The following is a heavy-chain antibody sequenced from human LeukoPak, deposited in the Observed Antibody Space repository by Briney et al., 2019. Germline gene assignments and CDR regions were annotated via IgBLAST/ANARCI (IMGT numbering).Heavy chain of an antibody. CDR3: ARIDPDYYYYYMDV. V-gene: IGHV4-34*01. J-gene: IGHJ6*03. CDR1: GASFSGYY. Sequence: SETLSLTCAVYGASFSGYYWSWIRQPPGKGLEWIGEINQSGSTNYNPSLKSRVTISVDTSKNQFSLKLSSVTAADTAVYYCARIDPDYYYYYMDVWGKGTTVTISS. CDR2: INQSGST. D-gene: IGHD3-9*01.